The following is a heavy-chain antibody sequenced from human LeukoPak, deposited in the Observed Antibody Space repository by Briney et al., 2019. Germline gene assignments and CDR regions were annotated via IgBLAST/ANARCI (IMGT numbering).Heavy chain of an antibody. J-gene: IGHJ4*02. CDR3: AIQMTMIVVVPYFDY. CDR1: GFTFQDYY. CDR2: LSSNGATK. V-gene: IGHV3-11*04. Sequence: PGGSLRLSCEASGFTFQDYYMSWIRQAPGKGLEWVSFLSSNGATKYYADSVRGRFTISRDNAKNSVYLYMNSLREDDTAVYYCAIQMTMIVVVPYFDYWGQGIPVTVSP. D-gene: IGHD3-22*01.